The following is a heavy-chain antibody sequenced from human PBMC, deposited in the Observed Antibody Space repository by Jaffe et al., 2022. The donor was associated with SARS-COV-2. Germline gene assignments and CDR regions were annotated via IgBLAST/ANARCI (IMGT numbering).Heavy chain of an antibody. J-gene: IGHJ6*02. CDR2: ISAYNGNT. D-gene: IGHD5-12*01. Sequence: QVQLVQSGAEVKKPGASVKVSCKASGYTFTSYGISWVRQAPGQGLEWMGWISAYNGNTNYAQKLQGRVTMTTDTSTSTAYMELRSLRSDDTAVYYCARGRIVATAEGYYYYYGMDVWGQGTTVTVSS. CDR3: ARGRIVATAEGYYYYYGMDV. V-gene: IGHV1-18*01. CDR1: GYTFTSYG.